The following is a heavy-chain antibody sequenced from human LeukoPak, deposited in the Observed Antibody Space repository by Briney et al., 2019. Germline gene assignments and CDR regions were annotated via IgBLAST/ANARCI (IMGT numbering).Heavy chain of an antibody. D-gene: IGHD1-26*01. CDR2: ISDGGSTT. CDR1: GFTFSSYW. Sequence: GGSLRLSCAASGFTFSSYWMHWVRQAPGKGLVWVSRISDGGSTTTYADSVKGRFTISRDNAKNTLYLQMNGLRAEDTAVYYCARVNSGSYYEGYFDYWGQGTLVTVSS. CDR3: ARVNSGSYYEGYFDY. V-gene: IGHV3-74*01. J-gene: IGHJ4*02.